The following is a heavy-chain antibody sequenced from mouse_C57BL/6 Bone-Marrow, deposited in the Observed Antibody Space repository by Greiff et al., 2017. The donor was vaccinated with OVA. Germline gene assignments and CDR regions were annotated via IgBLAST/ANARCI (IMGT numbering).Heavy chain of an antibody. J-gene: IGHJ4*01. CDR1: GFTFSSYA. CDR2: ISAGGSYT. Sequence: EVKLMESGGGLVKPGGSLKLSCAASGFTFSSYAMSWVRQTPEKRLEWVATISAGGSYTYYPDNVKGRFTISRDNAKNNLYLQMSHLKSEDTAMYYCARDYYGSSGGYYYAMDYWGQGTSVTVSS. D-gene: IGHD1-1*01. CDR3: ARDYYGSSGGYYYAMDY. V-gene: IGHV5-4*01.